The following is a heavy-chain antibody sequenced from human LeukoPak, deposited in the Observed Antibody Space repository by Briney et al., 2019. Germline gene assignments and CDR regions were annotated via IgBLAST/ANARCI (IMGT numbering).Heavy chain of an antibody. J-gene: IGHJ4*02. CDR2: IYSGGST. CDR1: GFTFGSYF. Sequence: GGSLRLSCAASGFTFGSYFMGWVRQAPGKGLEWVSVIYSGGSTYYADSVKGRFTISRDNSKNTLYLQMNSLRAEDAAVYYCASGWYYFDYWGQGTLVTVSS. CDR3: ASGWYYFDY. D-gene: IGHD6-19*01. V-gene: IGHV3-53*01.